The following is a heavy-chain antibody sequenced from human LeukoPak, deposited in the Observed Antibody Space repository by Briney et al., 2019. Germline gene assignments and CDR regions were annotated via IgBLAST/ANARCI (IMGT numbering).Heavy chain of an antibody. CDR1: GFTFSDYY. V-gene: IGHV3-11*01. D-gene: IGHD6-19*01. CDR2: SSSSGSTI. Sequence: PGGSLRLSCAASGFTFSDYYMSLIRQAPGKGLEWVSYSSSSGSTIYYADSVKGRFTISRDNAKNSLYLQMNSLRAEDTAVYYCAREAGSSGWYQVYYYYYGMDVWGQGTTVTVSS. CDR3: AREAGSSGWYQVYYYYYGMDV. J-gene: IGHJ6*02.